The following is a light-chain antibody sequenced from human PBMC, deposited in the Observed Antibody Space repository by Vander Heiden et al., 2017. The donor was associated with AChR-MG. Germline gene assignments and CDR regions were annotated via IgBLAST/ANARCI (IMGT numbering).Light chain of an antibody. CDR1: SSDVGGYDY. CDR3: CSYASTYTWV. J-gene: IGLJ3*02. CDR2: DVN. Sequence: HSALTQPRSVSGSPGQSATISCTGTSSDVGGYDYVAWYQHHPGNTPKLMIDDVNKRPSGVADRFAGSKSGNTASLTISGLHAEDEADYYCCSYASTYTWVLGGGTKLTVL. V-gene: IGLV2-11*01.